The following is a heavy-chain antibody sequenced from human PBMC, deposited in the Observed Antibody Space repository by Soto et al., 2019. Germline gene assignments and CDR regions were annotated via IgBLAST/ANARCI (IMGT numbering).Heavy chain of an antibody. J-gene: IGHJ4*02. D-gene: IGHD6-19*01. Sequence: QVPLVQSGAEVKKPGASVKVSCKASGYTFTSYAMHWVRQAPGQRLEWMGWINAGNGNTKYSQKFQGRVTITRDTSASTAYMELSSLRSEDTAVYYCATPGGYSSGWDDYWGQGTLVTVSS. CDR2: INAGNGNT. CDR3: ATPGGYSSGWDDY. CDR1: GYTFTSYA. V-gene: IGHV1-3*01.